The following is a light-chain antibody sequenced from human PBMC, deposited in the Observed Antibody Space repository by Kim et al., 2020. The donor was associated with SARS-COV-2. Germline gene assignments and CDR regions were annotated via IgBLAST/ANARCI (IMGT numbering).Light chain of an antibody. V-gene: IGKV3-11*01. CDR2: NTV. CDR1: QYVSIY. Sequence: LSPGERATLSCMASQYVSIYLAWYQQRPGQAPRLLIYNTVNRATGIPTRFSGSGSGTDFTLTISGVEPEDSAVYYCQQRYNWPGTFGQGTKVDIK. CDR3: QQRYNWPGT. J-gene: IGKJ1*01.